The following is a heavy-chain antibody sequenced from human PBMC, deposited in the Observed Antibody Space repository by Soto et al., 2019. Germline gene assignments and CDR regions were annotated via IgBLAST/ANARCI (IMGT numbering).Heavy chain of an antibody. D-gene: IGHD5-18*01. Sequence: EVQLVESGGGLVQPGGSLRLSCEASGFTFRNYDIHWVRQGTGKGLEWVSGISAAGDPDYADSVEGRFTISRENAQNSFVQKMNSLRVGDTAVYYCARTDSDFSGLDVWGQGTTVIVSS. J-gene: IGHJ6*02. CDR2: ISAAGDP. CDR1: GFTFRNYD. V-gene: IGHV3-13*05. CDR3: ARTDSDFSGLDV.